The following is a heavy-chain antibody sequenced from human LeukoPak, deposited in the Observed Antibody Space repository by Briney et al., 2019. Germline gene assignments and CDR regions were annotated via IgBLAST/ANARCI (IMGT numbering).Heavy chain of an antibody. CDR3: ASGITTRGGAFDI. V-gene: IGHV1-8*01. D-gene: IGHD6-6*01. J-gene: IGHJ3*02. Sequence: ASVKVSCKASGYTFASYDINWVRQATGQGLEWMGWINPNSGNTGYAQKFQGRVTMTRNTSISTAYMELSSLRSEDTAVHYCASGITTRGGAFDIWGQGTMVTVSS. CDR2: INPNSGNT. CDR1: GYTFASYD.